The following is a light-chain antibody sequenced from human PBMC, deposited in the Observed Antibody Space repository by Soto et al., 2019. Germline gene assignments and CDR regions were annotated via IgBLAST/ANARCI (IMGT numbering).Light chain of an antibody. Sequence: AYVPXSXSXSVSNNYLAWYQQKAGQDTRTIIYAAYSRAPGVKARFRGSGSGTDFSLTIRRMEPEDFAVYYCKPSGGTQWTLGKGKQLDIK. V-gene: IGKV3-20*01. CDR3: KPSGGTQWT. CDR2: AAY. CDR1: XSVSNNY. J-gene: IGKJ1*01.